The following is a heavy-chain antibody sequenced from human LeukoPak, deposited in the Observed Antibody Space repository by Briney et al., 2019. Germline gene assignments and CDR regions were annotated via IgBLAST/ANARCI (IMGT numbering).Heavy chain of an antibody. V-gene: IGHV3-9*01. CDR1: GFMFADYA. J-gene: IGHJ4*02. D-gene: IGHD2/OR15-2a*01. CDR3: AKRRSSTTGSPFDY. Sequence: AGGSLRLSCAASGFMFADYAMHWVRQVPGKGLEWVSGITWDSASSGYAGSVKGRFTISRDNAKNSLYLQMNSLRAEDTALYYCAKRRSSTTGSPFDYWGQGTLVAVSA. CDR2: ITWDSASS.